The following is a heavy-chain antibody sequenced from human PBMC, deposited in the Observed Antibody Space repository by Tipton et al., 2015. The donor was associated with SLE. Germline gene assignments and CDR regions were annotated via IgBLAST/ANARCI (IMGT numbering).Heavy chain of an antibody. CDR3: ARVGYCTGGVCPPYFDY. CDR1: GYPFSSYG. D-gene: IGHD2-8*02. CDR2: ISAYDGKT. V-gene: IGHV1-18*01. J-gene: IGHJ4*02. Sequence: QSGAEVKKPGASVKVSCKASGYPFSSYGLSWVRQAPGQGLEWMGWISAYDGKTNYGQKFKGRVTMTTDTSTRTAYMELRSLRSDDTAVYYCARVGYCTGGVCPPYFDYWGQGSRITVSS.